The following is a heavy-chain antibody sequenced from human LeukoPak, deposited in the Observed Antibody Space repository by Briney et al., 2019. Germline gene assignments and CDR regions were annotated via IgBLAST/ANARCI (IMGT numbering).Heavy chain of an antibody. CDR2: VYDSWNN. CDR1: GGSINSGNSH. Sequence: SETLSLTCTVSGGSINSGNSHWTWIRQPPGKGLEWLGSVYDSWNNYYNPSLESRITMSVDTSKNQYSLELSSVIAADTAVYYCASYFVGNGGRGYWGQGALVTVSS. D-gene: IGHD3-10*02. J-gene: IGHJ4*02. CDR3: ASYFVGNGGRGY. V-gene: IGHV4-30-4*01.